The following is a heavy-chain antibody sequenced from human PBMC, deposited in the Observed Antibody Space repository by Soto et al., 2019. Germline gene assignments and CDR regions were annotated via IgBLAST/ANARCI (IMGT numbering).Heavy chain of an antibody. Sequence: SLTCTVSGGSISSGGYYWSWIRQHPGKGLEWIGYIYYSGSTYYNPSLKSRVTISVDTSKNQFSLKLSSVTAADTAVYYCARDGPTTSHYCDFWSGTIYGGYYYGMDVWGQGTTVTVSS. CDR1: GGSISSGGYY. CDR2: IYYSGST. CDR3: ARDGPTTSHYCDFWSGTIYGGYYYGMDV. D-gene: IGHD3-3*01. J-gene: IGHJ6*02. V-gene: IGHV4-31*03.